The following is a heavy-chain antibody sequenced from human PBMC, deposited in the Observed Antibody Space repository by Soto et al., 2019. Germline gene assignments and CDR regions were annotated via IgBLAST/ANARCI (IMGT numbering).Heavy chain of an antibody. J-gene: IGHJ4*02. D-gene: IGHD2-15*01. CDR3: ARDRGYCSGGSCPYYFDY. Sequence: EVQLVESGGVLVKPGGSLRLSCAASGFTFSSYSMNWVRQAPGKGLEWVSSISSSSSYIYYADSVKGRFTISRDNAKNSLYLQMNSLRAEDTAVYYCARDRGYCSGGSCPYYFDYWGQGTLVTVSS. CDR2: ISSSSSYI. V-gene: IGHV3-21*01. CDR1: GFTFSSYS.